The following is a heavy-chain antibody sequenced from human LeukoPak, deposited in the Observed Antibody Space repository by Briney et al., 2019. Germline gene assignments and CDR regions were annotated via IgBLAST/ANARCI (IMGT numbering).Heavy chain of an antibody. CDR2: ISYDGSNK. CDR3: ARDPLRRFDY. V-gene: IGHV3-30*03. Sequence: GGSLRLSCAASGFTFSSYGMHWVRQAPGKGLEWVAVISYDGSNKYYVDSVKGRFTISRDNAKNSLYLQMNSLRAEDTAVYYCARDPLRRFDYWGQGTLVTVSS. CDR1: GFTFSSYG. J-gene: IGHJ4*02.